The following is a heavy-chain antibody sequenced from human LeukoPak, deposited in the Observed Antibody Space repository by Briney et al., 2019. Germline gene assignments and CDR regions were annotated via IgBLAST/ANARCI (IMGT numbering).Heavy chain of an antibody. V-gene: IGHV4-34*01. J-gene: IGHJ4*02. D-gene: IGHD3-22*01. CDR3: ARVYYDNSGHYLSYFFDY. CDR1: GGSFSDYY. Sequence: SETLSLTCAVYGGSFSDYYWSWIRQPPGKGLEWIGEINHSGSTNYNPSLKSRVTISVDTSKNQFSLKLNSVTAADTAVYYCARVYYDNSGHYLSYFFDYWGQGTLVTVSS. CDR2: INHSGST.